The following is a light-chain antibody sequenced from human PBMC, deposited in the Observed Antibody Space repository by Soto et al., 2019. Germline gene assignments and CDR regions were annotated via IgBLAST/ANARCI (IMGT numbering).Light chain of an antibody. CDR3: HQYDRSAIFT. J-gene: IGKJ3*01. Sequence: EIVLTQSPGTLSLSPGERATLSCRASQSVPSNYLAWYQQRPGQAPRLLIYGASTRAAGVPDRFSGSGSGTEFTLTINRREPEDFAVFYCHQYDRSAIFTFGPGTTVDIK. CDR2: GAS. CDR1: QSVPSNY. V-gene: IGKV3-20*01.